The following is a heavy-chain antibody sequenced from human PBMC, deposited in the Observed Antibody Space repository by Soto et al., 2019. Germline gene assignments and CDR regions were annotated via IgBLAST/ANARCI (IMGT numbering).Heavy chain of an antibody. J-gene: IGHJ4*02. CDR1: GFTFSGHY. CDR3: STTVITAPLFEY. CDR2: IRNKPNGHTT. V-gene: IGHV3-72*01. Sequence: PGGSLRLSCEGSGFTFSGHYMDWVRQAPGKGLEWLGRIRNKPNGHTTAYAASVKGRFTISRDDSKNLVYLQMNSLKSEDTALYYCSTTVITAPLFEYWGQGTLVTVS. D-gene: IGHD2-21*02.